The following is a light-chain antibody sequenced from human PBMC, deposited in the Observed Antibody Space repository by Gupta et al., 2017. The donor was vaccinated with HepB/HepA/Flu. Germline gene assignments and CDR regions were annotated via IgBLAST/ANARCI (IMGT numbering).Light chain of an antibody. V-gene: IGLV1-47*01. CDR1: SSNIGSKY. J-gene: IGLJ3*02. CDR3: AAWDVSLSGPV. CDR2: ANN. Sequence: QSVLTQPPSASGTPGQRVTISCSGSSSNIGSKYVYWYQELPGTAPKLLMYANNQRPSGVPDRFSGSKSGTSASLAINGLRSEDEADYYCAAWDVSLSGPVFGGGTKLTVL.